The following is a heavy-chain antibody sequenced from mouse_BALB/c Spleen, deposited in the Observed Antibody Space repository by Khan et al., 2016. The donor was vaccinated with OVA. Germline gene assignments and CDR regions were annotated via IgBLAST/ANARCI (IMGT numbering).Heavy chain of an antibody. V-gene: IGHV1-9*01. CDR3: ARGNYYGSSSWFGY. D-gene: IGHD1-1*01. Sequence: QVQLQQSGAELMKPGASVKISCKATGYTFSSYWIEWVKQRPGHGLEWIGEILPGSGRNNYNEKFKGKATFTADTSSNTAYMQRSNLTSDDSAVYYCARGNYYGSSSWFGYWGQGTLVTVSA. CDR1: GYTFSSYW. CDR2: ILPGSGRN. J-gene: IGHJ3*01.